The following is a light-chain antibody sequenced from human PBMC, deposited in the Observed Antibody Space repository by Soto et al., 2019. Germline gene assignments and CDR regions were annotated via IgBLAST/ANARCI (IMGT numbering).Light chain of an antibody. CDR3: QQYGGSPRT. V-gene: IGKV3-20*01. CDR2: GAS. Sequence: EIVLTQSPGTLSLSPGEGATLWFRASQSISSNFLAWYQQKRGQAPRLLIHGASNRATGIPDRFSGSGSGTDFTLTITRLEPEDFAVYYCQQYGGSPRTFGQGTKVDIK. J-gene: IGKJ1*01. CDR1: QSISSNF.